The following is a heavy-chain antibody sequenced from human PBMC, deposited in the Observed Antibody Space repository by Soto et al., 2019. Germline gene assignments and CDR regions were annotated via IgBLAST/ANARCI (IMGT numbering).Heavy chain of an antibody. D-gene: IGHD6-19*01. CDR3: ARRDSRGWTNWFDP. V-gene: IGHV4-59*08. CDR1: GGSISSYY. J-gene: IGHJ5*02. Sequence: PSETLCLTCTVSGGSISSYYWSWIRQPPGKGLEWIGYIYYSGSTNYNPSLKSRVTISVDTSKNQFSLKLSSVTAADTAVYYCARRDSRGWTNWFDPWGKGTLVTVSS. CDR2: IYYSGST.